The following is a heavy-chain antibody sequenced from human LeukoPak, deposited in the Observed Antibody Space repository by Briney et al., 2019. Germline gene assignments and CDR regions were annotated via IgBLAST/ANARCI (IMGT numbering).Heavy chain of an antibody. CDR3: TTDPPGYSGSYPY. Sequence: GGSLRLSCAASGFTFSNAWMNWVRQAPGKGPEWVGRIKSKTDGGTTDYAAPVKGRFTISRDDSKNTLYLQMNSLKTEDTAVYYCTTDPPGYSGSYPYWGQGTLVTVSS. D-gene: IGHD1-26*01. J-gene: IGHJ4*02. CDR2: IKSKTDGGTT. V-gene: IGHV3-15*07. CDR1: GFTFSNAW.